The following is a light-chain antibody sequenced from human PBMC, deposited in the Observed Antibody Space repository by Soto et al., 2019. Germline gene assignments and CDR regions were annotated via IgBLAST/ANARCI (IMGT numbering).Light chain of an antibody. CDR3: QQYGSSPPWT. CDR1: QSVSSSY. V-gene: IGKV3-20*01. CDR2: GTS. J-gene: IGKJ1*01. Sequence: EMVLTQSPGTTSLSPGERATLSCRASQSVSSSYLAWYQQKPGQAPRLLIYGTSSRATGIPDTFSGRGSGTAFTLTISRLEPEDFAVYYCQQYGSSPPWTFGQGTKVEIK.